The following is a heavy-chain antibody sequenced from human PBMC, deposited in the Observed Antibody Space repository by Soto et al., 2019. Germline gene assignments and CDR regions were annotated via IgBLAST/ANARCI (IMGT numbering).Heavy chain of an antibody. V-gene: IGHV4-59*08. CDR1: CGSISSYY. J-gene: IGHJ4*02. Sequence: SSETLSLTCTVSCGSISSYYWSWIRQPPGKGLEWIGYIYYSGSTNYNPSLKSRVTISVDTSKNQFSLKLSSVTAADTAVYYCARRADFWSGTTSSEFDYWGQGTLVSVSS. D-gene: IGHD3-3*01. CDR2: IYYSGST. CDR3: ARRADFWSGTTSSEFDY.